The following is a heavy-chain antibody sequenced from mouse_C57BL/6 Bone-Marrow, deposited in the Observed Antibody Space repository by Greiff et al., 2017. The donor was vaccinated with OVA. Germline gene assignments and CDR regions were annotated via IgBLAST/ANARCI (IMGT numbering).Heavy chain of an antibody. D-gene: IGHD1-1*01. CDR2: ISSKSSNYAT. V-gene: IGHV10-3*01. CDR3: VRDYYGSSYAMDY. Sequence: EVHLVESGGGLVQPKGSLKLSCAASGFTFNTYAMHWVRQAPGKGLEWVARISSKSSNYATYYADSVKDRFTISRDDSQSMLYLQMNNLKTEDTAMYYCVRDYYGSSYAMDYWGQGTSVTVSS. J-gene: IGHJ4*01. CDR1: GFTFNTYA.